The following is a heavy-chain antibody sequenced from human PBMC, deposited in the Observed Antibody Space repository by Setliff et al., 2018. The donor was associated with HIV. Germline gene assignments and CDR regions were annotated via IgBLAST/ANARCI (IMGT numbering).Heavy chain of an antibody. CDR2: VSHSGGT. J-gene: IGHJ3*01. D-gene: IGHD3-10*01. CDR3: ARGRGPMGGDAFDV. CDR1: GGSFSGYY. V-gene: IGHV4-34*01. Sequence: SETLSLTCAVYGGSFSGYYWSWIRQPPGKGLEWVGEVSHSGGTNYSPSLRSRVSVSLDTSKNQFSLKLNSVTAADTAVYFCARGRGPMGGDAFDVWGQGTMVTVSS.